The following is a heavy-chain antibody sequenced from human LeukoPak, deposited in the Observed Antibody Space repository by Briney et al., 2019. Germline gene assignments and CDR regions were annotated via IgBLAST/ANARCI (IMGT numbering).Heavy chain of an antibody. CDR2: ISGSGGST. D-gene: IGHD3-10*01. V-gene: IGHV3-23*01. CDR1: GLTFSTYA. J-gene: IGHJ4*02. CDR3: ANDGWSY. Sequence: GGSLRLSCAASGLTFSTYAMSWVRQAPGKGLEWVSTISGSGGSTYYADSVKGRFTVSRDNSKNTLYLQMNSLRAEDTAVYYCANDGWSYWGQGTLVTLSS.